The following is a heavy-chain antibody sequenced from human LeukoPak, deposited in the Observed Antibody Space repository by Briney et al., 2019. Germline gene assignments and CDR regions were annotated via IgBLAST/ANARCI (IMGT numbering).Heavy chain of an antibody. CDR3: ARAYSGTLPFDY. J-gene: IGHJ4*02. CDR2: IYSGGST. Sequence: PGGSLRLSCAASGFTVSSNYMSWVRQAPGKGLEWVSVIYSGGSTYYADSVKGRFTISRDNSKNTLYLQMNSLRAEDTAVYYCARAYSGTLPFDYWGQGTLVTVSS. CDR1: GFTVSSNY. D-gene: IGHD1-26*01. V-gene: IGHV3-66*01.